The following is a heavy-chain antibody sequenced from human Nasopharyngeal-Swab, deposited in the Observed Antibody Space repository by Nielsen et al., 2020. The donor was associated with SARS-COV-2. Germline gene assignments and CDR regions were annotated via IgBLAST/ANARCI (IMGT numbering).Heavy chain of an antibody. CDR2: INHSGGT. CDR3: ARGQDGAAAAL. D-gene: IGHD6-13*01. CDR1: GWSFSGCY. J-gene: IGHJ4*02. V-gene: IGHV4-34*01. Sequence: SETLSLTCAVDGWSFSGCYWSWIRQRPGKGLDWNGEINHSGGTRYNPSLKSRVIISVDTSKNQLSLKLTSLTAADTAMYYCARGQDGAAAALWSQGTLVTVSS.